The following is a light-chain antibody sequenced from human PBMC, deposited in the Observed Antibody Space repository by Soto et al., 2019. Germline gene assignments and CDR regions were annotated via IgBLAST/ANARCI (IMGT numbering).Light chain of an antibody. CDR3: SSYTRGGSVI. Sequence: QSALTQPASVSGSPGQSITISCTATTSDVGDYNYVSWYQQYPGKAPKPIIYHVSNRPSVVSNRFSGSKSGDTAPLTISGLQAEDEADYYCSSYTRGGSVIFGGGTKVTVL. CDR2: HVS. J-gene: IGLJ2*01. V-gene: IGLV2-14*01. CDR1: TSDVGDYNY.